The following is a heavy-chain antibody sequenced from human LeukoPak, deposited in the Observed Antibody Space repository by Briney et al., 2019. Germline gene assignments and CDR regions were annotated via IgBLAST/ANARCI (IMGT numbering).Heavy chain of an antibody. CDR1: GGSISSSSYY. CDR3: ARVVGAPYYYYYMDV. Sequence: SETLSLTCTVSGGSISSSSYYWGWIRQPPGKGLEWIGSIYYSGSTYYNPSLKSRVTISVDTSKNQFSLKLSSVTAADTAVYYCARVVGAPYYYYYMDVWGKGTTVTVSS. D-gene: IGHD2-15*01. CDR2: IYYSGST. J-gene: IGHJ6*03. V-gene: IGHV4-39*01.